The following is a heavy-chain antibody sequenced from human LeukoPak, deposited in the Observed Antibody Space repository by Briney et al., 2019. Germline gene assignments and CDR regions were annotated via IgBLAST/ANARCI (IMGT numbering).Heavy chain of an antibody. CDR2: ISTSGSTF. CDR1: GFTFSTSS. Sequence: GGSLRLSCAASGFTFSTSSLNWVRQAPGKGLEWVSYISTSGSTFSYADSVKGRFTISRDNGKDSLYLQMNSLRGEDTAIYYCARELGARYFDLWGRGTLVTVSS. CDR3: ARELGARYFDL. J-gene: IGHJ2*01. D-gene: IGHD1-26*01. V-gene: IGHV3-48*04.